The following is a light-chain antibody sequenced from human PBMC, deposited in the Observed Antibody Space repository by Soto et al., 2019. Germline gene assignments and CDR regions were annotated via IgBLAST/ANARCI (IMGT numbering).Light chain of an antibody. CDR1: QSVGSN. Sequence: EIVMTQSPATLSVSPGERATLSCRASQSVGSNLAWYQQKPGQAPRLLIYGASTRATGIPARVSGSGSGTEFTLTISSLQSEDFAVYYCQQYNDWPSWTFGQGTKVAIK. CDR2: GAS. CDR3: QQYNDWPSWT. V-gene: IGKV3-15*01. J-gene: IGKJ1*01.